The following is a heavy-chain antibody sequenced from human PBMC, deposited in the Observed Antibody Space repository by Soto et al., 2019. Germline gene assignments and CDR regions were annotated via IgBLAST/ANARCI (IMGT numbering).Heavy chain of an antibody. V-gene: IGHV4-31*03. J-gene: IGHJ5*02. CDR2: MHHSGTT. Sequence: SETLPLTCTVSGAYMGNDYHYWSWVRQNPGKDLEWIGHMHHSGTTHYNPSLKSRVAISVDTSKNQFSLYLNSVTAADTAVYYCARVFSDSSSFFDPWGQGTLVTVSS. CDR1: GAYMGNDYHY. CDR3: ARVFSDSSSFFDP. D-gene: IGHD6-13*01.